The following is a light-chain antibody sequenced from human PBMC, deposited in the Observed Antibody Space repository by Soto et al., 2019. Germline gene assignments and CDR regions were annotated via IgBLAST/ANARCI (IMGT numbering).Light chain of an antibody. J-gene: IGLJ1*01. Sequence: QSALTQPPSVSGAPGQRVTISCTGSSSNIGAGSDVHWYQQLPGAAPKLLIYVNDKRPSGVPDRFSGSKSGTSASLAITGLQAEDEADYYCCSYVGGRTYVFGSGTKVTVL. CDR3: CSYVGGRTYV. CDR1: SSNIGAGSD. V-gene: IGLV1-40*01. CDR2: VND.